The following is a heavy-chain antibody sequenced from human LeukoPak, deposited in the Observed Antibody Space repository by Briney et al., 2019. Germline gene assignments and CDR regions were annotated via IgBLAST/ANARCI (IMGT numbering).Heavy chain of an antibody. V-gene: IGHV3-53*01. J-gene: IGHJ6*01. CDR3: ARDGGSGRVEPSGGYYYYGMDV. D-gene: IGHD1-26*01. CDR1: GFTVSDNF. Sequence: GGSLRLSCAASGFTVSDNFITWVRQAPGMGLEWVSFIYTGSNTYYADSVKGRFTISRDTSMNTVSLQMNSLRAEDTAVYYCARDGGSGRVEPSGGYYYYGMDVLVQGSTVTVS. CDR2: IYTGSNT.